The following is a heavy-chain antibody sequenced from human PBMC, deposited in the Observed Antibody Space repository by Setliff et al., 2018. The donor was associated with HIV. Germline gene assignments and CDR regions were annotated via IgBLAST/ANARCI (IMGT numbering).Heavy chain of an antibody. CDR2: INPKSGGT. CDR1: GYIFTGYY. V-gene: IGHV1-2*06. Sequence: ASVKVSCKASGYIFTGYYMHWVRQAPGQGPGWLGRINPKSGGTRYAQKFQGGVSMTRDTAISTAYMELSRLRSDDSAVYYCARLPFITIFGVLNGDDGFDIWGQGTMVTVSS. J-gene: IGHJ3*02. D-gene: IGHD3-3*01. CDR3: ARLPFITIFGVLNGDDGFDI.